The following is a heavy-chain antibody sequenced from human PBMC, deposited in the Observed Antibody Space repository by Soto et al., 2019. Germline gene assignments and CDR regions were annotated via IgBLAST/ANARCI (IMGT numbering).Heavy chain of an antibody. CDR2: INPNSVGT. Sequence: QVQLVQSGAEVKKPGASVKVSCKASGYTFTGHYMHWVRQAPGQGPEWMGWINPNSVGTNYAQKFQGRVTMTRDTSISTAYMELSRLRSYDTAVYYCAREPMVRAAHGFDIWGQGTMVTVSS. J-gene: IGHJ3*02. V-gene: IGHV1-2*02. D-gene: IGHD3-10*01. CDR1: GYTFTGHY. CDR3: AREPMVRAAHGFDI.